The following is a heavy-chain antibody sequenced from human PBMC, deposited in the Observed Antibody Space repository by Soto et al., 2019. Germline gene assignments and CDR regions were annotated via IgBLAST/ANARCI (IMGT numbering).Heavy chain of an antibody. CDR2: INPNSGDT. CDR3: ASGGSTVTREFDY. D-gene: IGHD4-17*01. CDR1: GYTFTGFY. V-gene: IGHV1-2*04. Sequence: QVQLVQSGAEVKKPGASVKVSCKASGYTFTGFYMHWVRQAPGQGLEWMGWINPNSGDTGYAQNFQGWVTLTRDTSIGTAYMELNRLKSDDTAVYYCASGGSTVTREFDYWGQGTLVSVSS. J-gene: IGHJ4*02.